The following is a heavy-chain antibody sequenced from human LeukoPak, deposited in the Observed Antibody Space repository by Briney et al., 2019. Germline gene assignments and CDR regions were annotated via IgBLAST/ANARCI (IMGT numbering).Heavy chain of an antibody. CDR3: AREAIPAANDAFDI. CDR1: GYTFTSYY. V-gene: IGHV1-46*01. D-gene: IGHD2-2*01. J-gene: IGHJ3*02. CDR2: INPSGDNT. Sequence: ASVKVSCKASGYTFTSYYMYWVRQAPGQGLEWMGIINPSGDNTNYAQKFQGRVTMTRDMSTTTVYMELSRLRSDDTAVYYCAREAIPAANDAFDIWGQGTMVTVSS.